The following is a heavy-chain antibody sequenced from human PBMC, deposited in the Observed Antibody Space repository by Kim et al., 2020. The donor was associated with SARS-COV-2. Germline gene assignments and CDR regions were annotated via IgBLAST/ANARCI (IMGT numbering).Heavy chain of an antibody. D-gene: IGHD3-10*01. V-gene: IGHV1-18*04. J-gene: IGHJ4*02. Sequence: ASVKVSCKASGYTFTSYGISWVRQAPGQGLEWMGWISAYNGNTNYAQKLQGRVTMTTDTSTSTAYMELRSLRSDDTAVYYCARGYYGSGSYSTFDYWGQGTLVTVSS. CDR2: ISAYNGNT. CDR1: GYTFTSYG. CDR3: ARGYYGSGSYSTFDY.